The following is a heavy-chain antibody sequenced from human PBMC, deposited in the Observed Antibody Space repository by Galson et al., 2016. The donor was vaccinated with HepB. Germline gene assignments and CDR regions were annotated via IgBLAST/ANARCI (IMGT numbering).Heavy chain of an antibody. CDR2: INEDGSET. V-gene: IGHV3-7*01. Sequence: SLRLSCAASGFSFSTYWVAWVRQAPGKGLEWVAHINEDGSETFYADSVKGRFSISRDNAKNSVYLQMNSLRAGDTAVYYCLGFGYWGQGTLVTVSS. J-gene: IGHJ4*02. CDR1: GFSFSTYW. CDR3: LGFGY. D-gene: IGHD3-10*01.